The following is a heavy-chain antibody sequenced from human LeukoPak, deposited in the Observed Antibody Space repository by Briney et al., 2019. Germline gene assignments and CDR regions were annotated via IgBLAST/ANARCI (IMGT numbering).Heavy chain of an antibody. CDR2: IYYSGST. J-gene: IGHJ4*02. CDR1: GGSISSSSYY. D-gene: IGHD3-10*01. V-gene: IGHV4-39*01. Sequence: SETLSLTCTVSGGSISSSSYYWGWIRQPPGKGLEWIGSIYYSGSTYYNPSLKSRVTISADTSKNQFSLKLSSVTAADTAIYYCARQGGVVRGVIITFHDYWGQGTLVTVSS. CDR3: ARQGGVVRGVIITFHDY.